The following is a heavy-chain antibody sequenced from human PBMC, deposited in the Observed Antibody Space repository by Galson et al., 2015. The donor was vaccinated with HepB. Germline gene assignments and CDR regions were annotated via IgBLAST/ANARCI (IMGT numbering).Heavy chain of an antibody. V-gene: IGHV3-53*01. Sequence: SLRLSCAASGLIVSDNHMTWVRQAPGKGLEWVSIIYTAGSTYYADSVRGRFTISRDNSQNTLFLQMNSLRAEDTAVYYCARVYGDYALLQWGQGTLVTVSS. CDR1: GLIVSDNH. CDR2: IYTAGST. CDR3: ARVYGDYALLQ. D-gene: IGHD4-17*01. J-gene: IGHJ4*02.